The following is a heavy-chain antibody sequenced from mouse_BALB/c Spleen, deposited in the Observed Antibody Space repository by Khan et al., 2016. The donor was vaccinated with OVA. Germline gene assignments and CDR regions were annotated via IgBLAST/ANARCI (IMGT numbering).Heavy chain of an antibody. J-gene: IGHJ3*01. CDR1: GFTFSSFV. CDR2: IRSAATYT. CDR3: TNGNYGWFAY. V-gene: IGHV5-9-1*01. D-gene: IGHD2-1*01. Sequence: EVELVASGGGLVEPGGSLKLSCAASGFTFSSFVMSWVRQTPAQRLEWVATIRSAATYTYYPDSVKGLFTISRDNAKNTRYLQMNSLRSDDTAIYYCTNGNYGWFAYWGQGTLVTVST.